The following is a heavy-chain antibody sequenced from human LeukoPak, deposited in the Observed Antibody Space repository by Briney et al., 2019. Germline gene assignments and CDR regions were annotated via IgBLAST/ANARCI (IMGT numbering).Heavy chain of an antibody. Sequence: SGPALVKPTQTLTLTCTFSGFSLTTSKMCVNWIRQPPGKALEWLARIDWDDDKYYSTSLKTRLTISKDTSKNQVVLTMTNMDPVDTATYYCARILAGPDYFDYWGQGTLVPVSS. CDR1: GFSLTTSKMC. V-gene: IGHV2-70*11. CDR2: IDWDDDK. CDR3: ARILAGPDYFDY. J-gene: IGHJ4*02.